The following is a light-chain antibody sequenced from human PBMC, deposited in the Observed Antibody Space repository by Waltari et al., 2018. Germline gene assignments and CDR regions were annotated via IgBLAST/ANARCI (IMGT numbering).Light chain of an antibody. CDR3: ATWDARLNAVV. V-gene: IGLV1-47*01. J-gene: IGLJ2*01. CDR1: TPTTRPNY. CDR2: RND. Sequence: QSVLTQPPSASETPGQRVAISSSGGTPTTRPNYVHWYQQVPGTAPKLLIYRNDQRPSGVPDRFSGSKSGTSASLAISGLRSEDEADYFCATWDARLNAVVFGGGTKLTVL.